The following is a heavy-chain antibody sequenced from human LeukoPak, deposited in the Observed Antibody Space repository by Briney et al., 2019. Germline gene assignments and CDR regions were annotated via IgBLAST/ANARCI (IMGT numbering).Heavy chain of an antibody. Sequence: PSETLSLTCTVSGGSISSYYWSWIRQPPGKGLEWIGYIYYSGRTNHNPSLKSRVTMSVDTSKNQFSLKLSSVTAADTAVYYCARYYDSSGYWSTPHFDYWGQGTLVTVSS. V-gene: IGHV4-59*01. J-gene: IGHJ4*02. CDR1: GGSISSYY. D-gene: IGHD3-22*01. CDR2: IYYSGRT. CDR3: ARYYDSSGYWSTPHFDY.